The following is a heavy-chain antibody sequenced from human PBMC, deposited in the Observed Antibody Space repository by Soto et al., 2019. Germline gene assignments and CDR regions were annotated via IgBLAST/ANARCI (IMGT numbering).Heavy chain of an antibody. CDR1: GGSISSSSYY. CDR2: IYYSGST. V-gene: IGHV4-39*01. CDR3: ARRGNKRAITGTFLDY. J-gene: IGHJ4*02. Sequence: QLQLQESGPGLVKPSETLSLTCTVSGGSISSSSYYWGWIRQPPGKGLEWIGSIYYSGSTYYNPSLKSRVTLSVDTSKNQFSLKLSSVTAADTAVYYCARRGNKRAITGTFLDYWGQGTLVTVSS. D-gene: IGHD1-20*01.